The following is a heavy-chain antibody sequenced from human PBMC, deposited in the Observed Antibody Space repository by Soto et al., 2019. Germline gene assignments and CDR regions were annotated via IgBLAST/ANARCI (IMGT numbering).Heavy chain of an antibody. Sequence: SHTLSLTCAISGDSVSSNSAAWNWIRQSPSRGLEWLGRTYYRSKWYNDYAVSVKSRITINPDTSKNQFSLQLNSVTPEDTAVYYSARDTGSGSYAAWMGFVIWCQGTMVTVS. CDR3: ARDTGSGSYAAWMGFVI. CDR2: TYYRSKWYN. D-gene: IGHD3-10*01. CDR1: GDSVSSNSAA. J-gene: IGHJ3*02. V-gene: IGHV6-1*01.